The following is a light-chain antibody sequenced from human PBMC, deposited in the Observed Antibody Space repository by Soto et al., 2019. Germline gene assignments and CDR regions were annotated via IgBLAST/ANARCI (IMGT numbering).Light chain of an antibody. V-gene: IGLV2-23*02. CDR3: CSYAGSRTFT. CDR1: SSDVGGYNY. J-gene: IGLJ2*01. CDR2: EVT. Sequence: QSALTQPASVSGSPGQSITISCTGTSSDVGGYNYVSWYQQHPGTVPRLLIFEVTKRPTGISSRFSGSKSGNTASLTISGLRPEDEADYHCCSYAGSRTFTFGGGTQLTVL.